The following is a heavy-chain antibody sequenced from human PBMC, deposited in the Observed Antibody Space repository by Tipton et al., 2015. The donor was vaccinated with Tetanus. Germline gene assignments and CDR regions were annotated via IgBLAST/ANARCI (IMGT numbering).Heavy chain of an antibody. CDR3: TRSHRADYFYGMDV. Sequence: SLRLSCAASGFTFDDHAMHWVRQAPGKGLEWVSLISWDARVTYYSDAVKGRFTISRDNRQGSLYLQMDSLRSGDTALYFCTRSHRADYFYGMDVWGQGTTVTVSS. D-gene: IGHD1-14*01. V-gene: IGHV3-43*01. CDR1: GFTFDDHA. J-gene: IGHJ6*02. CDR2: ISWDARVT.